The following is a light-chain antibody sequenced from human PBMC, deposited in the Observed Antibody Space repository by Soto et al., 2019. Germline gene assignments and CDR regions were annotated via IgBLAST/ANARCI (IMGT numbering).Light chain of an antibody. J-gene: IGLJ1*01. Sequence: QCVLTQPPSASGTPGQRVTISCSGSSDDIGSNTVNWYQQLPGTAPKLLIYNNNQRPSGVPDRFSGSKSGTSASLAISGLQSEDEADYYCAAWDDSLNGLVFGTGTKLTAL. CDR2: NNN. V-gene: IGLV1-44*01. CDR3: AAWDDSLNGLV. CDR1: SDDIGSNT.